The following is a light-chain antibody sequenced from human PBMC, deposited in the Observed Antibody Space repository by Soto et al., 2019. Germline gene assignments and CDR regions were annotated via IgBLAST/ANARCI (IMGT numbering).Light chain of an antibody. V-gene: IGKV1-5*01. CDR3: QQYNSYSYT. CDR1: QSISSW. CDR2: DAS. Sequence: DIQMTQSPSTLSASVGDRVTITCRASQSISSWLAWYQQKPGKAPKLLIYDASSLESGDLSRFSDSGSGTEVTRTISSMQTDDFATYYCQQYNSYSYTFGQGTKLEIK. J-gene: IGKJ2*01.